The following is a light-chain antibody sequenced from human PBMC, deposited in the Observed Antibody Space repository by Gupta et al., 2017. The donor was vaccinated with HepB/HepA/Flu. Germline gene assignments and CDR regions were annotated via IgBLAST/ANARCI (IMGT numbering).Light chain of an antibody. CDR1: SSNIGNNY. CDR3: GTWDSSLSAFYV. V-gene: IGLV1-51*02. CDR2: ENN. J-gene: IGLJ1*01. Sequence: QSVLTHPPSVSAAPGQQVTISCSGSSSNIGNNYVSWSQQLPGTAPKLLIYENNKRPSGIPDRFSGSKSGTSATLGITGLQTGDEADYYCGTWDSSLSAFYVFGTGTKVTVL.